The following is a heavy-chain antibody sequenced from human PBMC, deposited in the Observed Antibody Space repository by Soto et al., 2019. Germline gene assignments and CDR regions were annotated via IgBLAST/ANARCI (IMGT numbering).Heavy chain of an antibody. Sequence: SGPTLPHPTETLTLTCTFSGFSLTSPGMCVSWIRQSPGKALEWLALIERDDDDKYYSTSLKTRLTISKDTRKHQVVLTMAKNEPADTATYYCALLINVPRLLSRMGLWGPGTTGT. CDR2: IERDDDDK. D-gene: IGHD5-12*01. V-gene: IGHV2-70*13. J-gene: IGHJ6*02. CDR3: ALLINVPRLLSRMGL. CDR1: GFSLTSPGMC.